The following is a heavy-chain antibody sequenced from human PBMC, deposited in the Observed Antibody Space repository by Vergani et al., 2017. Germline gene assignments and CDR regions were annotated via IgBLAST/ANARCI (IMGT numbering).Heavy chain of an antibody. CDR2: INPSGGST. J-gene: IGHJ3*02. CDR1: GYTFTSYH. Sequence: QVQLVQSGAEVKKPGASVKVSCKASGYTFTSYHMHWVRQAPGQGLEWMGIINPSGGSTSYAQKFQGRVTMTRDTSTSTVYMELSSLRSEDTAVYYCARDLGYCSGGSCYEGAFDIWGQGTMVTVSS. CDR3: ARDLGYCSGGSCYEGAFDI. V-gene: IGHV1-46*01. D-gene: IGHD2-15*01.